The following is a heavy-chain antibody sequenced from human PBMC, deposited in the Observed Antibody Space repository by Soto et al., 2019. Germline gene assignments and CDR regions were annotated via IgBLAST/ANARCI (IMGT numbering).Heavy chain of an antibody. CDR3: ARAALRVVVVPAAKDGYYYYMDV. D-gene: IGHD2-2*01. CDR1: GFTFSSYW. CDR2: IKQDGSEK. V-gene: IGHV3-7*03. J-gene: IGHJ6*03. Sequence: GGSLRLSCAASGFTFSSYWMSWVRQAPGKGLEWVANIKQDGSEKYYVDSVKGRFTISRDNAKNSLYLQMNSLRAEDTAVYYCARAALRVVVVPAAKDGYYYYMDVWGKGTTVTVSS.